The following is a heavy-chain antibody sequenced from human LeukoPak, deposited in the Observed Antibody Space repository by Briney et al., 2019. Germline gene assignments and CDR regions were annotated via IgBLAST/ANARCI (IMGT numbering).Heavy chain of an antibody. V-gene: IGHV7-4-1*02. D-gene: IGHD3-22*01. CDR1: GYTFTSYT. J-gene: IGHJ4*02. CDR2: INTNTGNP. Sequence: ASVKVSCKASGYTFTSYTMNWVRQAPGQGLEWMGWINTNTGNPTYAQGFTGQVVFSVDTSVSTAHLQTSSLKAEDTAVYYCARVRDYSDSSGYFGIDYWGQGTLVTVSS. CDR3: ARVRDYSDSSGYFGIDY.